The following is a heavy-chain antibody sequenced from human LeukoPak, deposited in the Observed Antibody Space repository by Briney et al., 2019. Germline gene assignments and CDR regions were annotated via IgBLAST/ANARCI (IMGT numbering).Heavy chain of an antibody. D-gene: IGHD2-15*01. CDR3: AKRCRYFSGGSCYTGTGANYYYYYMDV. Sequence: GGSLRLSCAASGFTFSSYWMSWVRQAPGKGLEWVSNIKIDGSDKYYADSVKGRFTISRDNAKNSLYLQMNSLRAEDTAVYYCAKRCRYFSGGSCYTGTGANYYYYYMDVWGKGTTVTVSS. CDR1: GFTFSSYW. J-gene: IGHJ6*03. V-gene: IGHV3-7*01. CDR2: IKIDGSDK.